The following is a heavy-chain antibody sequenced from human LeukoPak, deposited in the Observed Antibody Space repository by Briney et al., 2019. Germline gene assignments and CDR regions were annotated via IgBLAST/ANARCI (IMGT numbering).Heavy chain of an antibody. J-gene: IGHJ4*02. CDR3: ARSTVAGYFDY. CDR2: IIPILGIT. V-gene: IGHV1-69*04. CDR1: GGTFSSYA. D-gene: IGHD6-19*01. Sequence: GASVKVSCKASGGTFSSYAISWVRQAPGQGLEWMGRIIPILGITNYAQKFQGRVMITADESTSTAYTELSSLRSEDTAVYYCARSTVAGYFDYWGQGTLVTVSS.